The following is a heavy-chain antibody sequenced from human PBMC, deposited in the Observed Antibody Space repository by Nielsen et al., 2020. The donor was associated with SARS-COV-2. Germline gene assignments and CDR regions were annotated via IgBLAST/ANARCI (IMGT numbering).Heavy chain of an antibody. CDR3: AKVRHGYSYGFDY. J-gene: IGHJ4*02. CDR1: GFTFDDYA. CDR2: ISYDGSNK. V-gene: IGHV3-30*18. Sequence: GESLKISCAASGFTFDDYAMHWVRQAPGKGLEWVAVISYDGSNKYYADSVKGRFTISRDNSKNTLYLQMNSLRAEDTAVYYCAKVRHGYSYGFDYWGQGTLVTVSS. D-gene: IGHD5-18*01.